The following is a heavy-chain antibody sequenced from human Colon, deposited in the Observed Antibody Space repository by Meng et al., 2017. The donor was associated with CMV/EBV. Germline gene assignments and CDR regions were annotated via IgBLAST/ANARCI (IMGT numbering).Heavy chain of an antibody. D-gene: IGHD3-3*01. V-gene: IGHV3-66*02. CDR3: ARESPRYDFWSGYYTTGGGMDV. CDR2: IYSGGST. Sequence: GESLKISCAASGFTVSSNYMSWVRQAPGKGLEWVSVIYSGGSTYYADSVKGRFTISRDNSKNTLYLQMNSLRAEDTALYYCARESPRYDFWSGYYTTGGGMDVWGQGTTVTVSS. J-gene: IGHJ6*02. CDR1: GFTVSSNY.